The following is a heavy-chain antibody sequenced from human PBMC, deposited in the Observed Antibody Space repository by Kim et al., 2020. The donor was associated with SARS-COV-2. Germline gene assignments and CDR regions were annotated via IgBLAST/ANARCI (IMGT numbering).Heavy chain of an antibody. J-gene: IGHJ3*02. Sequence: SETLSLTCTVSGGSISSYYWSWIRQPPGKGLEWIGYIYYSGSTNYNPSLKSRVTISVDTSKNQFSLKLSSVTAADTAVYYCARPAGGKLLNAFDIWGQGTMVTVSS. CDR3: ARPAGGKLLNAFDI. D-gene: IGHD1-26*01. CDR2: IYYSGST. V-gene: IGHV4-59*08. CDR1: GGSISSYY.